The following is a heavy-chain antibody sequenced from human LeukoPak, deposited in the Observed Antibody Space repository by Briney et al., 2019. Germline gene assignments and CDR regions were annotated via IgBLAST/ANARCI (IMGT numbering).Heavy chain of an antibody. D-gene: IGHD7-27*01. Sequence: GGSLRLSCETSGFTFRTYAVNWVRQAPGKGLEWVSSMGGSGTSIYYADSVKGRFTISRDNAKNSLYPQMNSLRVDDTAVYYCAREEPGDLGQAFHYWGQGTLVTVSS. CDR1: GFTFRTYA. CDR2: MGGSGTSI. J-gene: IGHJ4*02. V-gene: IGHV3-21*01. CDR3: AREEPGDLGQAFHY.